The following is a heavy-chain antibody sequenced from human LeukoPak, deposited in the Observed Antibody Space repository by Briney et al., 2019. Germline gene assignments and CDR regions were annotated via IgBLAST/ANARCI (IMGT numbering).Heavy chain of an antibody. Sequence: VSGPTLVNPTQTLTLTCTFSGFSLSTRGVGVGWIRQPPGKALEWLALIYWNDDNRYSPSLKSRLTITKDTSKNQVVLTMTNMDPVDTARYYCAHGSGWLYDYWGRGTLVTVSS. CDR1: GFSLSTRGVG. D-gene: IGHD6-19*01. J-gene: IGHJ4*02. CDR3: AHGSGWLYDY. CDR2: IYWNDDN. V-gene: IGHV2-5*01.